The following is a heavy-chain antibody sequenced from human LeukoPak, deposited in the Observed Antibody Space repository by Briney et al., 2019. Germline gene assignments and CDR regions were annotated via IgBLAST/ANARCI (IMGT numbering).Heavy chain of an antibody. CDR1: GFTFNDYG. D-gene: IGHD5-18*01. CDR3: TTHSGYSYASY. Sequence: GGSLRLSCAASGFTFNDYGMSWVRQAPGKGLEWVGRIKRKIDGGTTDSAAPVKGRFTISRDDSKNTLYLQMDSLKTEDTGVYYRTTHSGYSYASYWGQGTLVTVSS. CDR2: IKRKIDGGTT. V-gene: IGHV3-15*01. J-gene: IGHJ4*02.